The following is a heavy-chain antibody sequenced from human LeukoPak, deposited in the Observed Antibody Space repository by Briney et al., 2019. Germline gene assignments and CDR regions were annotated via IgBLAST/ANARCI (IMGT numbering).Heavy chain of an antibody. D-gene: IGHD1-26*01. CDR2: ISGSGSST. CDR1: GFTFSSFA. CDR3: ATSIVGFTYDEHFQH. J-gene: IGHJ1*01. V-gene: IGHV3-23*01. Sequence: GGSLRLSCAASGFTFSSFAMGWVRQAPGKGLEWVSGISGSGSSTYYADSVKGRFTISRDNSKNTLYLQLNSLRVEDTAVYYCATSIVGFTYDEHFQHWGQGTLVTVSS.